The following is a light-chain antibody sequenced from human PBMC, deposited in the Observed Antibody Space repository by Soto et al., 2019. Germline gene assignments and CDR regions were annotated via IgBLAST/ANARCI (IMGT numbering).Light chain of an antibody. Sequence: DIVLTQSPGSLSLSPGERTTLSCRASQSVSSSYLAWYQQKPGQAPRLLLYGASSRATGIPDRFSGSGSGTDFTLTISRLEPEDFAMYYCQQYGNSPTFGQGTKVDIK. CDR3: QQYGNSPT. CDR2: GAS. J-gene: IGKJ1*01. V-gene: IGKV3-20*01. CDR1: QSVSSSY.